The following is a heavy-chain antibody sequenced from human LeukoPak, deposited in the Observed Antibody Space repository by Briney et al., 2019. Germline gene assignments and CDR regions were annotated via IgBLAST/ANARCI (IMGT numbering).Heavy chain of an antibody. V-gene: IGHV5-51*01. CDR3: ASGDSSGHYRLPTEAY. J-gene: IGHJ4*02. D-gene: IGHD3-22*01. Sequence: GESLKISCKGSGYSYTTYWIGWVRQMPGKGLGWMGIIYPVDSETKYSPSFEGQVPISADKSINTAYLQWSNLGASDSAMYYCASGDSSGHYRLPTEAYWGQGTLVTVSS. CDR1: GYSYTTYW. CDR2: IYPVDSET.